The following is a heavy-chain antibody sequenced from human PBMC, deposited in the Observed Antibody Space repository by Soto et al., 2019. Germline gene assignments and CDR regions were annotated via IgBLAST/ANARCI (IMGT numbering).Heavy chain of an antibody. V-gene: IGHV3-23*01. D-gene: IGHD3-3*01. CDR3: AGTLSGYFTYYFDY. CDR2: ISGSGGST. J-gene: IGHJ4*02. CDR1: GFTFSSYA. Sequence: GGSLRLSCAASGFTFSSYAMTWVRQAPGRGLEWVSTISGSGGSTFSADSVKGRFTNSRDNSKNTLYLQMNRLRAEDTAVYFCAGTLSGYFTYYFDYWGRGILVTVSS.